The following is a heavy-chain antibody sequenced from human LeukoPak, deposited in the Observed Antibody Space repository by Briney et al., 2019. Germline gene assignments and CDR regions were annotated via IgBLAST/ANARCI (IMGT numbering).Heavy chain of an antibody. J-gene: IGHJ4*02. Sequence: PSETLSLTCAVYGGSFSGYYWSWIRQPPGKGLEWIGEINHSGSTNYNPSLKSRVTISVDTSKNQFSLKLSSVTAADTAVYYCARLVSRLPDYWGQGTLVTVSS. D-gene: IGHD6-25*01. CDR1: GGSFSGYY. CDR2: INHSGST. CDR3: ARLVSRLPDY. V-gene: IGHV4-34*01.